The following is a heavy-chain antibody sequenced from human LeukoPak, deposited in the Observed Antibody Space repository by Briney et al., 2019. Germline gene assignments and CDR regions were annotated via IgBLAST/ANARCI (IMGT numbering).Heavy chain of an antibody. D-gene: IGHD5-18*01. Sequence: RASVKVSCKASGYTFTSYGISWVRQAPGQGLEWMGWISAYNGNTNYAQKLQGRVTMTTDTSTSTAYMELRSLRSDDTAVYYCARVLGGYSYGYAGSYYYYYMDVWGKGTTVTVSS. J-gene: IGHJ6*03. CDR1: GYTFTSYG. CDR3: ARVLGGYSYGYAGSYYYYYMDV. V-gene: IGHV1-18*01. CDR2: ISAYNGNT.